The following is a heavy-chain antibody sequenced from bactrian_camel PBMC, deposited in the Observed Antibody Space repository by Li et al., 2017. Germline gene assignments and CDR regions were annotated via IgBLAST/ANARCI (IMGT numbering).Heavy chain of an antibody. CDR2: IDSEVSDSET. J-gene: IGHJ4*01. D-gene: IGHD4*01. V-gene: IGHV3-2*01. CDR1: SASSVY. CDR3: AAGDSDYLHPFDD. Sequence: QVQLVESGGGLAQPGGSLRLSCAASSASSVYISWTRQAPGKGLEWLSSIDSEVSDSETYYADSMEGRFTISRDNAKNTVYLHLNSLKSEDTALYYCAAGDSDYLHPFDDWGQGTQVTVS.